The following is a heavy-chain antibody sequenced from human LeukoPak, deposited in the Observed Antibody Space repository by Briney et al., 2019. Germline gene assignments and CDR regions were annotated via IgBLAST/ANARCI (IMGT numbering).Heavy chain of an antibody. V-gene: IGHV3-11*01. CDR1: GFTFSDYY. CDR3: AREMYYYDSSGDYPPMGHNWFDP. CDR2: ISSSGSTI. J-gene: IGHJ5*02. Sequence: GGSLRLSCAASGFTFSDYYMSWIRQAPGKGLEWVSYISSSGSTIYYADSVKGRFTISRDNAKNSLYLQMNSLRAEDTAVYYCAREMYYYDSSGDYPPMGHNWFDPWGQGTLVTVSS. D-gene: IGHD3-22*01.